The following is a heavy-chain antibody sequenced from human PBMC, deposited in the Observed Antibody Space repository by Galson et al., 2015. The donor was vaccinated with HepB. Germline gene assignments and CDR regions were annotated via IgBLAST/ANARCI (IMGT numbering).Heavy chain of an antibody. CDR3: ATEGSCPRCYYMDV. V-gene: IGHV1-69*13. CDR2: ITPVFKKP. Sequence: SVKVSCKASGGTLSSYRISWLRQAPGQGFEWMGGITPVFKKPNYAQKFQGRITIIADESTGTVFMEVNSLTYEDTAVYYCATEGSCPRCYYMDVWGNGTTVIVSS. J-gene: IGHJ6*03. CDR1: GGTLSSYR.